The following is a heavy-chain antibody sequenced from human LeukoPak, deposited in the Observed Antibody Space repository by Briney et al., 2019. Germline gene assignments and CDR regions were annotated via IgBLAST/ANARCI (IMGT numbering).Heavy chain of an antibody. J-gene: IGHJ4*02. CDR3: AEDIYYDILTGPPNFDY. CDR1: GGTFSSYA. D-gene: IGHD3-9*01. V-gene: IGHV1-69*04. Sequence: ASVKVSCKASGGTFSSYAISWVRQAPGQGLEWMGRIIPILGIANYAQKFQGRVTITADKSTSTAYMELSSLRSEDTAVYYCAEDIYYDILTGPPNFDYWGQGTLATVSS. CDR2: IIPILGIA.